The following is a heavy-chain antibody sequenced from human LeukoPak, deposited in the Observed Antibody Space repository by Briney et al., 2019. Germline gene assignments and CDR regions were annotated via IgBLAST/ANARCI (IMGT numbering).Heavy chain of an antibody. Sequence: PGRSLRLSCAASGFTFSSYGMHWVRQAPGKGLEWVAVISYDGSNKYYADSVKGRFTISRDNSKNTLYLQMNSLRAEDTAVYYCAKPLPPVQFSAAPFDYWGQGTLVTVSS. J-gene: IGHJ4*02. CDR1: GFTFSSYG. CDR3: AKPLPPVQFSAAPFDY. CDR2: ISYDGSNK. V-gene: IGHV3-30*18. D-gene: IGHD2-15*01.